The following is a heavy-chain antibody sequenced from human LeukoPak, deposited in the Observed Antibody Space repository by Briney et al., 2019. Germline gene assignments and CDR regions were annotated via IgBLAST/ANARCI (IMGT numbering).Heavy chain of an antibody. V-gene: IGHV3-30*02. CDR2: IRYDGSNK. J-gene: IGHJ4*02. D-gene: IGHD5-12*01. CDR3: AKDRGVNTWIFDY. CDR1: GFTFSSYG. Sequence: GGSLRLSCAASGFTFSSYGMHWVRQAPGKGLEWVAFIRYDGSNKYYADSVKGRFTISRDNSKNTLYLQMNSLRAEDTAVYYCAKDRGVNTWIFDYWGQGTLVTVSS.